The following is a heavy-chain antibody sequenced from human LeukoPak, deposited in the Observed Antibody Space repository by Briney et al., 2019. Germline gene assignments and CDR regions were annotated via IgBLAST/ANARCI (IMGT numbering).Heavy chain of an antibody. CDR3: ARRVYFDY. CDR2: INHSGST. V-gene: IGHV4-34*01. CDR1: GGSFSGYY. D-gene: IGHD6-13*01. J-gene: IGHJ4*02. Sequence: SETLSLTCAVYGGSFSGYYWSWIRQPPGKGLEWIGEINHSGSTNYNPSLRSRVTISVDTSKNQFSLKLSSVTAADTAVYYCARRVYFDYWGQRTLVTVSS.